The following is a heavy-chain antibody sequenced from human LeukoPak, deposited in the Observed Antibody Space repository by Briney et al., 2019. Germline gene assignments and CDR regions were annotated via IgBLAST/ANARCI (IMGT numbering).Heavy chain of an antibody. CDR2: IYYSGST. J-gene: IGHJ4*02. CDR1: GGSISSSSYY. D-gene: IGHD3-9*01. V-gene: IGHV4-39*01. Sequence: SQTLSLTCTVSGGSISSSSYYWGWIRQPPGKGLEWIGSIYYSGSTYYNPSLKSRVTISVDTSKNQFSLKLSSVTAADTAVYYCARRSYDILTGYYNVDYWGQGTLVTVSS. CDR3: ARRSYDILTGYYNVDY.